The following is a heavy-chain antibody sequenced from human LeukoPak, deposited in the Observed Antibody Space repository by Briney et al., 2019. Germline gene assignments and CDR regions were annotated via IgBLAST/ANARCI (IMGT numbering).Heavy chain of an antibody. Sequence: GGSLRLSCAASGFTFSSYWMSWVRQAPGKGLEWVANINKDGSEKYYVDSVKGRFTISRDNAKNSLYLQMNSLRAEDTAVYYCARPSMTTVTPFDYWGQGTLVTVSS. CDR2: INKDGSEK. J-gene: IGHJ4*02. V-gene: IGHV3-7*05. D-gene: IGHD4-17*01. CDR1: GFTFSSYW. CDR3: ARPSMTTVTPFDY.